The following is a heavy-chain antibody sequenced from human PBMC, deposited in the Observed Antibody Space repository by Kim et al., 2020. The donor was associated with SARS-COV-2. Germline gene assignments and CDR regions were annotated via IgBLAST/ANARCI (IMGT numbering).Heavy chain of an antibody. Sequence: GGSLRLSCAASGFTFDDYAMHWVRQAPGKGLEWVSGISWNSGSIGYADSVKGRFTISRDNAKNSLYLQMNSLRAQDTALYYCAKDIDTAMVTTSGRGYG. CDR2: ISWNSGSI. CDR3: AKDIDTAMVTTSGRGYG. J-gene: IGHJ6*01. V-gene: IGHV3-9*01. CDR1: GFTFDDYA. D-gene: IGHD5-18*01.